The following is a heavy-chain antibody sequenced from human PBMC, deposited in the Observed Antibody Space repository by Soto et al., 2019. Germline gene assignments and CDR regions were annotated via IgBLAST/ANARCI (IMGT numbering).Heavy chain of an antibody. V-gene: IGHV1-69*15. CDR1: GGTFSNYA. D-gene: IGHD1-26*01. CDR3: AKDGSKEGYFGNLFGP. J-gene: IGHJ5*02. Sequence: QVQLVQSGAEVKKPGSSVKVSCKASGGTFSNYAITWVRQAPGQGLEWLGRIIPIFGTRDYAQKFQGRVTISADQSNDTAYMELSSLRSDDNGVYYWAKDGSKEGYFGNLFGPWGQGNPVPGPS. CDR2: IIPIFGTR.